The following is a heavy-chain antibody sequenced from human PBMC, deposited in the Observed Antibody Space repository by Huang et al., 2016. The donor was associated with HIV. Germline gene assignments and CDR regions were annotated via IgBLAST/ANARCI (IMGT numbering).Heavy chain of an antibody. D-gene: IGHD3-22*01. V-gene: IGHV1-18*01. CDR1: GYDFGSYG. CDR2: SGSDSRDT. Sequence: QVQLVQSGGEVKQPGASVRVSCKASGYDFGSYGMSWVRQAPGKGLEGLGWSGSDSRDTRTAQKFQGRVTMTTDRSATTTYMELRSLRYDDTAVYYCARDTYYTDIWKRNDASFLWGQGTMITVYS. CDR3: ARDTYYTDIWKRNDASFL. J-gene: IGHJ3*01.